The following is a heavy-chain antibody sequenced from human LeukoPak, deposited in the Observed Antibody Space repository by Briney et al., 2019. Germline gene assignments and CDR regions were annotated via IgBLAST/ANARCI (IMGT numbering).Heavy chain of an antibody. J-gene: IGHJ4*02. V-gene: IGHV4-59*01. CDR3: ARGQGGNYYLNYFDY. CDR2: FYYSGST. Sequence: SETLSLTCTVTGGSFSTYYWSWLRQPPGKGLDWIGHFYYSGSTNYNPSLKSRVSISVDTSRNQFSLKLTSVTAADTAVYYCARGQGGNYYLNYFDYWGQGALVTVSS. D-gene: IGHD1-26*01. CDR1: GGSFSTYY.